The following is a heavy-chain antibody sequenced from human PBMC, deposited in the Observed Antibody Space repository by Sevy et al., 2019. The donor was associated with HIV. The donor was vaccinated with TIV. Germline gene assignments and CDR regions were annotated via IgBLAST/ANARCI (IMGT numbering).Heavy chain of an antibody. CDR1: GVTFSSYW. J-gene: IGHJ4*02. D-gene: IGHD5-18*01. CDR2: MKQDGSEK. Sequence: GGSLRLSCAASGVTFSSYWMSWVRQAPGKGLEWVATMKQDGSEKYYVDSVKGRFTISRDNAKHSLYLQMNSLRAEDTAVYYCVREGLGGFSYSLDCWGQGSLVTVSS. V-gene: IGHV3-7*01. CDR3: VREGLGGFSYSLDC.